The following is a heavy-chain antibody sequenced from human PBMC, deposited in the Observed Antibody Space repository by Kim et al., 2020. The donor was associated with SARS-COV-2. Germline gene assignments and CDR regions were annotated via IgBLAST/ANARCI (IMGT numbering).Heavy chain of an antibody. V-gene: IGHV4-39*07. D-gene: IGHD3-22*01. CDR2: TYYSGST. Sequence: SETLSLTCTVSGGSISSSSYYWGWIRQPPGKGLEWIGSTYYSGSTYYNPSLKSRVTISVDTSKNQFSLKLSSVTAADTAVYYCARDPANYYDSSGYYSFDYWGQGTLVTVSS. J-gene: IGHJ4*02. CDR1: GGSISSSSYY. CDR3: ARDPANYYDSSGYYSFDY.